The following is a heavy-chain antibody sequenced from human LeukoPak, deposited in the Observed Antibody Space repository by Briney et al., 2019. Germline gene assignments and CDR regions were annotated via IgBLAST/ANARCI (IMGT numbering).Heavy chain of an antibody. CDR2: ISGDGGST. CDR1: GFTFDDYA. D-gene: IGHD5-18*01. V-gene: IGHV3-43*02. J-gene: IGHJ4*02. Sequence: GGSLRLSCAASGFTFDDYAVHWVRQAPGKGLEWVSLISGDGGSTYYADSGKGRFTISRDNSKNSLYLQMNSLRNEDTALYYCAKDIDTAMGDYWGQGTLVTVSS. CDR3: AKDIDTAMGDY.